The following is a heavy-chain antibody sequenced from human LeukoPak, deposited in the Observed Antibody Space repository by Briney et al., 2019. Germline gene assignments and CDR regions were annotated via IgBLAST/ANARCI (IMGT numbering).Heavy chain of an antibody. CDR3: AREYSSSWYFAFDI. CDR1: GYAFTGYY. V-gene: IGHV1-2*02. D-gene: IGHD6-13*01. Sequence: ASVKVSCKASGYAFTGYYMHWVRQASGQGLEWMGWINPHSGGTSYAQRFQGRVTMTRDTSISTAYMELSRLRCDDTAMYYCAREYSSSWYFAFDIWGQGTMVTVSS. CDR2: INPHSGGT. J-gene: IGHJ3*02.